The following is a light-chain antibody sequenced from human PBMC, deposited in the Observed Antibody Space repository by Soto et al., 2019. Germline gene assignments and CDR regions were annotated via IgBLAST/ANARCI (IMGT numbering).Light chain of an antibody. CDR2: GAS. Sequence: EIVLTQSPGTLSLSPGERATLSCRASQSVSSSYLAWYQQKPGQAPRLLIYGASSRATGIPDRFSGSGSGTDFTLTISRLEPEDFAVYYCQQYGSSFLFGGGTKVDI. CDR1: QSVSSSY. V-gene: IGKV3-20*01. CDR3: QQYGSSFL. J-gene: IGKJ4*01.